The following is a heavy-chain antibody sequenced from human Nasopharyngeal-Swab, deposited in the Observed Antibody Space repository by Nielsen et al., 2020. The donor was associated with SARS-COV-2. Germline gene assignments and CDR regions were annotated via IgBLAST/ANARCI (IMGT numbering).Heavy chain of an antibody. CDR3: ARKADWSLYYYYMDV. CDR1: GFTFSSYA. Sequence: GESLKIPCAASGFTFSSYAMHWVRQAPGKGLEWVAVISYDGSNKYYADSVKGRFTISRDNSKNTLYLQMNSLRAEDTAVYYCARKADWSLYYYYMDVWGKGTTVTVSS. D-gene: IGHD3-9*01. CDR2: ISYDGSNK. V-gene: IGHV3-30-3*01. J-gene: IGHJ6*03.